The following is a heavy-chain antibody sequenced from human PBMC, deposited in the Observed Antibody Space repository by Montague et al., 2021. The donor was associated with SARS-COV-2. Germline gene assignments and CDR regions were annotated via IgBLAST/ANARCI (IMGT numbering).Heavy chain of an antibody. V-gene: IGHV4-39*01. CDR2: IYNSGST. D-gene: IGHD3-22*01. Sequence: SETLSLTCTVSGYSISSSIYYWAWIRQPPGKGLAWMGSIYNSGSTDYNPALRSRVAISVDTSKDQFSLRLSSVTAADTAVYYCARTPRRNSGGYSVTFDIWGTGTMVTASS. CDR3: ARTPRRNSGGYSVTFDI. CDR1: GYSISSSIYY. J-gene: IGHJ3*02.